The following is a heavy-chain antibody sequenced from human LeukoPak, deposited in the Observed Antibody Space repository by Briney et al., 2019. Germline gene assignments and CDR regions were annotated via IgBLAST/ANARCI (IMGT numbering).Heavy chain of an antibody. CDR3: AKFRYHSNDNNYLDFNY. J-gene: IGHJ4*02. CDR1: GFTFSSYA. CDR2: ISGSGGHT. V-gene: IGHV3-23*01. Sequence: GGSLRLSCAASGFTFSSYAMGWDRQAPGKGPEWVSSISGSGGHTYFADSVKGRFTISRDNSKNTLDLQMNSLKVEDTAVYYCAKFRYHSNDNNYLDFNYWGQGTLVTVSS. D-gene: IGHD3-22*01.